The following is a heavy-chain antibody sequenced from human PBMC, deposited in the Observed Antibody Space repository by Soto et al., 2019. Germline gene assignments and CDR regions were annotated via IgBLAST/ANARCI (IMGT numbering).Heavy chain of an antibody. V-gene: IGHV1-3*01. Sequence: GASVKVSCKASGYTFTSYAMHWVRQAPGQRLEWMGWINAGNGNTKYSQKFQGRVTITRDTSASTAYMELSSLRSEDTAVYYCARDHESGDATVGDYCGQVYLVTVSS. CDR1: GYTFTSYA. J-gene: IGHJ4*02. D-gene: IGHD4-17*01. CDR2: INAGNGNT. CDR3: ARDHESGDATVGDY.